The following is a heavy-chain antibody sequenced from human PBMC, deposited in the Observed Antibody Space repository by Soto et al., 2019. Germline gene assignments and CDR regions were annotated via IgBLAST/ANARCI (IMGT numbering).Heavy chain of an antibody. CDR2: IYYSGST. J-gene: IGHJ6*01. Sequence: QVQLQESGPGLVTPSQTLSLTCTVSGGSISSGGSYWSWIRQRPGKGLEWIGYIYYSGSTYSNPSLKSRVTRSVDTSTNQVTLKRSSVTAADTAVYYCARVCGGDCHNGMDVWSQGGPVTVSS. V-gene: IGHV4-31*03. CDR3: ARVCGGDCHNGMDV. CDR1: GGSISSGGSY. D-gene: IGHD2-21*02.